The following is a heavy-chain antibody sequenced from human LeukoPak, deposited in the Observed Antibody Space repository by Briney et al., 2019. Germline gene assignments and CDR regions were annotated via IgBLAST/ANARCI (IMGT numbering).Heavy chain of an antibody. CDR3: AREGGDPRWLDP. D-gene: IGHD6-25*01. J-gene: IGHJ5*02. CDR2: INNSGST. V-gene: IGHV4-4*07. CDR1: GGSISTFY. Sequence: SETLSLTCTVSGGSISTFYWTWIRQPAGKGLEWIGRINNSGSTNYNPSLRSRVSMSVDRSKNQFSVTLSSVTTADTAVYFCAREGGDPRWLDPWGQGTLVTVSS.